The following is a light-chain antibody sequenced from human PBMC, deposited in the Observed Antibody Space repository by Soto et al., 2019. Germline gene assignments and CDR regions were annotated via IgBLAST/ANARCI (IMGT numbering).Light chain of an antibody. Sequence: DIQMTQSPSTLSASVGDRVTITCRASQSIRSWLAWYQQKPGKAPKLLIYDASSLESGVPSRFSGSGSGTEFTLTISSLQPDDFETYYCQQYNSYSRTFGQGTKVEIK. CDR3: QQYNSYSRT. CDR1: QSIRSW. V-gene: IGKV1-5*01. CDR2: DAS. J-gene: IGKJ1*01.